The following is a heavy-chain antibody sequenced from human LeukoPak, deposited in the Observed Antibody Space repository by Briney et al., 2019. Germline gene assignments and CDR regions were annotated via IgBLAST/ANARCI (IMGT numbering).Heavy chain of an antibody. CDR1: GYTFTSYD. Sequence: ASVKVSRKASGYTFTSYDINWMRQATGQGLEWMGWMSPNSGNTGYAQKFQGRVTMTRDISTGTAYLELSSLRSEDSAVYYCVRTPPNWGADFWGQGTLVTVSS. CDR2: MSPNSGNT. D-gene: IGHD7-27*01. CDR3: VRTPPNWGADF. V-gene: IGHV1-8*01. J-gene: IGHJ4*02.